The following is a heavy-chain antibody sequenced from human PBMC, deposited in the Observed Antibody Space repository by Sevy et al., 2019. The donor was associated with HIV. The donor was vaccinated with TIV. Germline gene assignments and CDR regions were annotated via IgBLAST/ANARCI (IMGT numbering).Heavy chain of an antibody. J-gene: IGHJ6*02. CDR1: GFTFGDYA. CDR3: ARVREGGKYCSSTSCYLAYYYGMDV. CDR2: ISYDGSNK. V-gene: IGHV3-30-3*01. D-gene: IGHD2-2*01. Sequence: GGSLRLSCTASGFTFGDYAMSWFRQAPGKGLEWVAVISYDGSNKYYADSVKGRFTISRDNSKNTLYLQMNSLRAEDTAVYYCARVREGGKYCSSTSCYLAYYYGMDVWGQGTTVTVSS.